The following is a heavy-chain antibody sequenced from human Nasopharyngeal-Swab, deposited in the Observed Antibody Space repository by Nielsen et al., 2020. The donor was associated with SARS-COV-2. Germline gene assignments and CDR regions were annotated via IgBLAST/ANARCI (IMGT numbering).Heavy chain of an antibody. V-gene: IGHV3-21*01. D-gene: IGHD6-13*01. CDR1: GLKVSSYS. Sequence: GGSMRLSCAAEGLKVSSYSMNWVRQAPGKGLEWVSSISSSSSYIYYADSVKGRFTISRDNAKNSLYLQMNSLRAEDTAVYYCARADSSSWYFDYWGQGTLVTVSS. CDR3: ARADSSSWYFDY. CDR2: ISSSSSYI. J-gene: IGHJ4*02.